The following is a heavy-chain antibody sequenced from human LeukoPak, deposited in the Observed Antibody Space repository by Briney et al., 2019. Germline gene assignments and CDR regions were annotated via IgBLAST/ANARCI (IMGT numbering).Heavy chain of an antibody. CDR1: GFTVSSNY. Sequence: GGSLRLSCAASGFTVSSNYMSWVRQAPGKGLEWVSVIYSGGSTYYADSVKGRFTISRDNSKNTLYLQMNSLRAEDTAVYYCARGSITMIVVVTWGQGTLVTVSS. J-gene: IGHJ5*02. D-gene: IGHD3-22*01. CDR3: ARGSITMIVVVT. CDR2: IYSGGST. V-gene: IGHV3-66*01.